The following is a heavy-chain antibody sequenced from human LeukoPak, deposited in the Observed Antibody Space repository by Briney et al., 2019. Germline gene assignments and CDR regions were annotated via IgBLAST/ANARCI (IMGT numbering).Heavy chain of an antibody. V-gene: IGHV1-2*02. CDR2: INPNSGGT. CDR1: GYTFTGYY. D-gene: IGHD2-21*02. Sequence: ASVKVSCKASGYTFTGYYMHWVRQAPGQGLEWMGWINPNSGGTNYAQKFQGRVTMTRDTSISTAYMELSGLRSDDTAVYYCARSLRWDSGYDKTYCGGDCYPEPSFDYWGQGTLVTVSS. CDR3: ARSLRWDSGYDKTYCGGDCYPEPSFDY. J-gene: IGHJ4*02.